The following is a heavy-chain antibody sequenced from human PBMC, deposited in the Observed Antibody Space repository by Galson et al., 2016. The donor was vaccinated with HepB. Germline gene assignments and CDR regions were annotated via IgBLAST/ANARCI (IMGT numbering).Heavy chain of an antibody. CDR2: ISGDSGYT. CDR3: ATWEQRAVVH. D-gene: IGHD1-26*01. J-gene: IGHJ5*02. CDR1: GFTFSDYY. Sequence: SLRLSCAASGFTFSDYYMTWIRQAPGRGLEWVSYISGDSGYTNYADSLKGRFTISRDNAKNSLFLQMNNLRVEATALYYCATWEQRAVVHWGQGTLVTVSS. V-gene: IGHV3-11*03.